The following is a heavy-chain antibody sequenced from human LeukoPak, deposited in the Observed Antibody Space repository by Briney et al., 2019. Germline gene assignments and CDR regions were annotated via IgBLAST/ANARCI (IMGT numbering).Heavy chain of an antibody. CDR3: AKDEGVSYDSRGPNAFDI. Sequence: GGSLRLSCAASGFTVSSNYMSWVRQAPGKGLEWVSAISGSGGSTYYADSVKGRFTISRDNSKNTLYLQMNSLRAEDTAVYYCAKDEGVSYDSRGPNAFDIWGQGTMVTVSS. V-gene: IGHV3-23*01. CDR1: GFTVSSNY. D-gene: IGHD3-22*01. CDR2: ISGSGGST. J-gene: IGHJ3*02.